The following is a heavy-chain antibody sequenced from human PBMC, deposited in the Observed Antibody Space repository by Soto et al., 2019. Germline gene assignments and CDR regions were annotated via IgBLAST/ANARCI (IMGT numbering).Heavy chain of an antibody. V-gene: IGHV4-34*01. D-gene: IGHD3-16*01. CDR3: ARRGPTYYFDY. Sequence: QVQLQQWGAGLLKPSETLSLTCAVYGGSFSGYYWSWIRQPPGKGLEWIGEINHSGSTNYNPSLKSRVTISVDTSKNQFSLKLSSVTAADTAVYYCARRGPTYYFDYRGQGTLVTVSS. CDR1: GGSFSGYY. CDR2: INHSGST. J-gene: IGHJ4*02.